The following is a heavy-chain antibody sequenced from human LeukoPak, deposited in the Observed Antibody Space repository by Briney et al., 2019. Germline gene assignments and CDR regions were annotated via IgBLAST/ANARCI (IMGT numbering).Heavy chain of an antibody. D-gene: IGHD1-26*01. J-gene: IGHJ4*02. V-gene: IGHV1-8*01. CDR3: ARPLHSGSYSEPGY. CDR2: MNPNSGNT. CDR1: GYTFTSYD. Sequence: GASVKVPCKASGYTFTSYDINWVRQATGQGLEWMGWMNPNSGNTGYAQKFQGRVTMTRNTSISTAYMELSSLRSEDTAVYYCARPLHSGSYSEPGYWGQGTLVTVSS.